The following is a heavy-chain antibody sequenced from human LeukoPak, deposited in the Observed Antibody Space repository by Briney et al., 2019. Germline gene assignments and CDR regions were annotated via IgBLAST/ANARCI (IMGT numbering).Heavy chain of an antibody. D-gene: IGHD3-10*01. Sequence: TGGSLRLSCAASGFTFSSYWMHWVRQAPGKGLVWVSRINSDGSSTSYADSVKGRFTISRDNAKNTLHLQMNSLRAEDTAVYYCAREGARFDDAFDIWGQGTMVTVSS. V-gene: IGHV3-74*01. CDR1: GFTFSSYW. CDR2: INSDGSST. CDR3: AREGARFDDAFDI. J-gene: IGHJ3*02.